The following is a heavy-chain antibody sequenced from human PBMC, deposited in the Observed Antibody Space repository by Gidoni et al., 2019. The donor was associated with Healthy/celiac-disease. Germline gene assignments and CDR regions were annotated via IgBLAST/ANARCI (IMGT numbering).Heavy chain of an antibody. CDR3: ARSNWERRGGRRANWFDP. D-gene: IGHD7-27*01. CDR2: INHSGST. CDR1: GGSFSGYY. J-gene: IGHJ5*02. V-gene: IGHV4-34*01. Sequence: QVQLHQWGAGLLKPSETLSLTCAVYGGSFSGYYWNWIRQPPGKGLEWIGEINHSGSTNYNPSLKSRVTISVDTSKNQFSLKLSSVAAADTAVYYCARSNWERRGGRRANWFDPWGQGTLVTVSS.